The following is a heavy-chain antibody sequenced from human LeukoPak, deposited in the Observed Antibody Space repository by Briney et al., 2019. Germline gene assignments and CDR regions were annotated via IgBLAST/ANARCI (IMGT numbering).Heavy chain of an antibody. CDR3: ARDLCSGGSCYSWAFDI. CDR2: IYTSGST. Sequence: PSETLSLTCTVSGGSISSYYWSWIRQPAGKGLEWIGRIYTSGSTNYNPSLKSRVTMSVDTSKNQFSLKLSSVTAADTAVYYCARDLCSGGSCYSWAFDIWGQGTMVTVSS. V-gene: IGHV4-4*07. D-gene: IGHD2-15*01. J-gene: IGHJ3*02. CDR1: GGSISSYY.